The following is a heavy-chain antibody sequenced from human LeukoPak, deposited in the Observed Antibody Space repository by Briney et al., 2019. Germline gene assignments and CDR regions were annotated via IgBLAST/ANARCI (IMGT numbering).Heavy chain of an antibody. J-gene: IGHJ5*02. CDR2: IYHSGST. V-gene: IGHV4-30-2*01. CDR3: ARGGTIFGVASPGENNWFDP. Sequence: SETLSLTFDVAGRSIGCGGCLGIWIRRPTGKDLEWIGYIYHSGSTYYNPSLKSRVTISVDRSKNQFSLKLSSVTAADTAVYYCARGGTIFGVASPGENNWFDPWGQGTLVTVSS. D-gene: IGHD3-3*01. CDR1: GRSIGCGGCL.